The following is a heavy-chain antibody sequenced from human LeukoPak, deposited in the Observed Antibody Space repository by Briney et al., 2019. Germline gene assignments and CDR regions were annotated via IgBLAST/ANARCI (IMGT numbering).Heavy chain of an antibody. V-gene: IGHV3-7*03. CDR3: AKEGKTRNWNYYQAKPVY. Sequence: GGSLRLSCAASGFTFSSYWMSWVRQAPGKGLEWVANTKQDGSEKHYVDSVKGRFTISRDNSKNTLYLQMNSLRVEDTAVYYCAKEGKTRNWNYYQAKPVYWGQGTLVTVSS. J-gene: IGHJ4*02. CDR2: TKQDGSEK. CDR1: GFTFSSYW. D-gene: IGHD1-7*01.